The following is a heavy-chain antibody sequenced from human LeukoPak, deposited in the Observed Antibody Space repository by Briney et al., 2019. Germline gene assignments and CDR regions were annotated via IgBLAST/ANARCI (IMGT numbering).Heavy chain of an antibody. CDR3: ATGPYSFDY. CDR2: IWYDGSNK. CDR1: GFTFSSYG. V-gene: IGHV3-33*01. Sequence: GRSLRLSCAASGFTFSSYGMHWVRQAPGKGLEWVAVIWYDGSNKYYADSVKGRFTISRDNSKNTLYLQMNSLGAEDTAVYYCATGPYSFDYWGQGTLVTVSS. J-gene: IGHJ4*02. D-gene: IGHD2-21*01.